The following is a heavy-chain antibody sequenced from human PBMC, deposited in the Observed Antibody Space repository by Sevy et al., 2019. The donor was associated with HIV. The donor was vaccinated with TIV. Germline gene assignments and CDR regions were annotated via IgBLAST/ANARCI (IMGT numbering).Heavy chain of an antibody. CDR2: ISSDGSNT. V-gene: IGHV3-74*01. CDR1: GFTFSNYW. Sequence: GGSLRLSCAASGFTFSNYWMHWVRQASGKGLVWVSRISSDGSNTDYADSVKGRFTIYRDNAKNTVYLQMNRLRAEDTAVYYCARGIRFSFYCMSVSCYQGAVDFWGQGTLVTVSS. CDR3: ARGIRFSFYCMSVSCYQGAVDF. J-gene: IGHJ4*02. D-gene: IGHD2-15*01.